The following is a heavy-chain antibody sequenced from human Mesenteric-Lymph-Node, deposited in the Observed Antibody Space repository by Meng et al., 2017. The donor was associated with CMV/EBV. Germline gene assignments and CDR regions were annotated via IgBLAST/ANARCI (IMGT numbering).Heavy chain of an antibody. CDR1: GFTFSSYA. D-gene: IGHD2-21*02. J-gene: IGHJ4*02. CDR2: ISYDGNNK. V-gene: IGHV3-30*04. Sequence: GESLKISCAASGFTFSSYAMHWVRQAPGKGLEWVTFISYDGNNKYFADSVQGRFTISRDNSKNTLYLQMNSLRLEDTAVYHCATGGDFGYLAYWGQGTLVTVSS. CDR3: ATGGDFGYLAY.